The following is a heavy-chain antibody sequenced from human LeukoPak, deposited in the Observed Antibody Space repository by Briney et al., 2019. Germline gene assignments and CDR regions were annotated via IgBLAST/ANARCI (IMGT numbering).Heavy chain of an antibody. V-gene: IGHV3-30*04. Sequence: PGGSLRLSCAASGFTFSSYAMHWVRQAPGKGLEWVAVISYDGSNKYYADSVKGRFTISRDNSKNTLYLQMNSLRAEDTAVYYCARAGGFGELVYYYYMDVWGKGTTVTVSS. D-gene: IGHD3-10*01. CDR2: ISYDGSNK. CDR1: GFTFSSYA. J-gene: IGHJ6*03. CDR3: ARAGGFGELVYYYYMDV.